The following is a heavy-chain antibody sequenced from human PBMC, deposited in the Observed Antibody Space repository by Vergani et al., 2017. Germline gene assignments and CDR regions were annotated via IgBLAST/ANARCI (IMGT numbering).Heavy chain of an antibody. CDR3: AKEKGGVTAAGSANWFDP. J-gene: IGHJ5*02. V-gene: IGHV3-23*01. CDR1: GFTFSSYA. Sequence: EVRLLESGGGLVQPGGSLRLSCAASGFTFSSYAMSWVRQAPGKGLEWVSTISGIGGSTYYADSVKGRFTISRDNSKNTLYLQMNSLRAEDTAVYYCAKEKGGVTAAGSANWFDPWGQGTLVTVSS. D-gene: IGHD6-13*01. CDR2: ISGIGGST.